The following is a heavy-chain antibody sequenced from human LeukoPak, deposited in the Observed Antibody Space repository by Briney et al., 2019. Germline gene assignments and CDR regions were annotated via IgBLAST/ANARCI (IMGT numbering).Heavy chain of an antibody. D-gene: IGHD3-10*01. CDR3: ARSDQLRWFGDARRPLYYGIDV. CDR1: GYSFADYW. CDR2: IYPGDSDT. Sequence: GESLKISCKASGYSFADYWIGWVRQMPGKGLEWMGIIYPGDSDTRYSPSFQGQVTISADKSIRTAYLQWSSLKASDTAMYYCARSDQLRWFGDARRPLYYGIDVWGQGTTVTVSS. V-gene: IGHV5-51*01. J-gene: IGHJ6*02.